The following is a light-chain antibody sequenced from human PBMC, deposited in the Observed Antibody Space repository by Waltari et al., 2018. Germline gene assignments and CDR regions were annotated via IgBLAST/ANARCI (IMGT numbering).Light chain of an antibody. J-gene: IGKJ5*01. CDR3: QQYNVWPPIT. Sequence: EILMTQSPATLSVSPGEGATLSCRASQSIASNLAWYQQRPDQPPRLLIFDASTRATGVPARFSGSGSGTEFTLTIRTLQSEDSAVYYCQQYNVWPPITFGQGTRLEIK. CDR1: QSIASN. CDR2: DAS. V-gene: IGKV3-15*01.